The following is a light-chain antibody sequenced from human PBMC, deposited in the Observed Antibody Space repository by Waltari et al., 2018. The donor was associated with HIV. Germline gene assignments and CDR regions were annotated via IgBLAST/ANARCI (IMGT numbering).Light chain of an antibody. CDR2: RNN. Sequence: QSVLTQPPSASGTPGQRVTISCSGSSSTIGSNYGYWYQQLPGTAHKLLIYRNNQRPSGVPDRFSGSKSGTSASLAISGRRSEDEADYYCAAWDDSLSGYVFGTGTKVTVL. CDR1: SSTIGSNY. CDR3: AAWDDSLSGYV. J-gene: IGLJ1*01. V-gene: IGLV1-47*01.